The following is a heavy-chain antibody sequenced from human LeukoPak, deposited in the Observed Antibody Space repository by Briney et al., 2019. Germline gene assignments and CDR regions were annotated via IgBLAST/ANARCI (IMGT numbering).Heavy chain of an antibody. CDR3: ARDAGYGYWVVDY. CDR2: IRHDGSQK. J-gene: IGHJ4*02. D-gene: IGHD5-18*01. CDR1: GFSFSTYW. Sequence: GGSLRLSCVASGFSFSTYWINWVRQAPGEGLEWVAHIRHDGSQKYYVDSVKGRFTISRDNAKNSLYLQMNSLRAEDTAVYYCARDAGYGYWVVDYWGQGTLVTVSS. V-gene: IGHV3-7*01.